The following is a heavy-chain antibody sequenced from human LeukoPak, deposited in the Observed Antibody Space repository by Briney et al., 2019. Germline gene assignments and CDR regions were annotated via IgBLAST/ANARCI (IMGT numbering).Heavy chain of an antibody. CDR3: ARVDSGYDYQSWFDP. J-gene: IGHJ5*02. D-gene: IGHD5-12*01. V-gene: IGHV5-51*01. CDR1: GYSFTSYW. Sequence: GESLKISCKGSGYSFTSYWIGWVRQMPGKGLEWMGIIYPGDSDTRYSPSFQGQVTISADKSISTAYLQWSSLKASDTAMYYCARVDSGYDYQSWFDPWGQGTLVTVSS. CDR2: IYPGDSDT.